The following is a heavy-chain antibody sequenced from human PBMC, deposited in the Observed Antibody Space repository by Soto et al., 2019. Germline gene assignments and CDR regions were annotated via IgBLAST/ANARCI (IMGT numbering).Heavy chain of an antibody. D-gene: IGHD2-2*01. Sequence: GGSLRLSCAASGFTFSSYAMHWVRQAPGKGLEWVAVISYDGSNKYYADSVKGRFTISRDNSKNTLYLQMNSLRAEDTAVYYCARDKRGYCSSTSCYVLGRDYYGMDVWGQGTTVTVSS. CDR3: ARDKRGYCSSTSCYVLGRDYYGMDV. J-gene: IGHJ6*02. V-gene: IGHV3-30-3*01. CDR2: ISYDGSNK. CDR1: GFTFSSYA.